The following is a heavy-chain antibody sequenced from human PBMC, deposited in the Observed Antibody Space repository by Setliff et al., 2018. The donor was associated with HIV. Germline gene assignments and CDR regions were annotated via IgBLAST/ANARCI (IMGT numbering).Heavy chain of an antibody. CDR2: ISYSGNT. J-gene: IGHJ4*02. V-gene: IGHV4-39*07. CDR1: GGSIRSNRDH. D-gene: IGHD3-22*01. CDR3: ARDPHYFDRSGFHH. Sequence: KASETLSLTCNVSGGSIRSNRDHWGWIRQTPGKGLEWIGSISYSGNTYYHPSLQSRVTISLDMSKDQFSLKVKSVTAADTAIYYCARDPHYFDRSGFHHWGQGTLVTVSS.